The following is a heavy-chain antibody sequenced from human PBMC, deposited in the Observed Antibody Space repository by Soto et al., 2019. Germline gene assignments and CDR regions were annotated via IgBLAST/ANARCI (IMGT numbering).Heavy chain of an antibody. D-gene: IGHD3-22*01. CDR3: AKSNTNYDSSGYSDY. Sequence: GGSLRLSCAGSGFTFSSYGMHWVRQAPGKGLEWVAVISYDRSNEYYADSVKGRFTISRDNFKNTLFLQMNSLRPEDTAVYYCAKSNTNYDSSGYSDYWGQGTLVTVSS. J-gene: IGHJ4*02. CDR1: GFTFSSYG. V-gene: IGHV3-30*18. CDR2: ISYDRSNE.